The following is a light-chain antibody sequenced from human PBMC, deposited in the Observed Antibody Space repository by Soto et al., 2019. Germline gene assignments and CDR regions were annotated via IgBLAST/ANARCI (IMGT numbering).Light chain of an antibody. Sequence: EIVLTQSPAALSLSPGERATLSCWASESIGDYLAWYQQKPGQAPRLLIYGATMRTTGTPDRFSGAGSETDFTLAISRLEPGDFAVYYCQQYVTSPAITLGQGTRLEIK. J-gene: IGKJ5*01. CDR2: GAT. CDR1: ESIGDY. CDR3: QQYVTSPAIT. V-gene: IGKV3-20*01.